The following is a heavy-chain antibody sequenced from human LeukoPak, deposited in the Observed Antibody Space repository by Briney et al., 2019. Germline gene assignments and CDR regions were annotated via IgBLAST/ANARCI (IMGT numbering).Heavy chain of an antibody. D-gene: IGHD3-10*01. CDR1: GFTFSSYA. V-gene: IGHV3-23*01. Sequence: PGGSLRLSCAASGFTFSSYAMGWVRQAPGKGLEWVSAISGSGGSTYYADSVKGRFTISRDNSKNTLYLQMNSLRAEDTAVYYCAKDGRLVLLWFGELSPYYYYGMDVWGQGTTVTVSS. CDR3: AKDGRLVLLWFGELSPYYYYGMDV. J-gene: IGHJ6*02. CDR2: ISGSGGST.